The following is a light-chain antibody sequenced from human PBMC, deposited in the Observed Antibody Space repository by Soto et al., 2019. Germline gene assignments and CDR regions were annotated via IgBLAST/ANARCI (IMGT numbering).Light chain of an antibody. CDR2: GVT. Sequence: QSVLTQPRSVSGSPGQSLTISCTGTDSDVGDYNSVSWFQQHPGKAPKLIISGVTKRPSGVPDRFSGSKSGNTASLTISGLQAEDEADYYCCSFAGRYTWVFGGGTKLTVL. J-gene: IGLJ3*02. CDR3: CSFAGRYTWV. CDR1: DSDVGDYNS. V-gene: IGLV2-11*01.